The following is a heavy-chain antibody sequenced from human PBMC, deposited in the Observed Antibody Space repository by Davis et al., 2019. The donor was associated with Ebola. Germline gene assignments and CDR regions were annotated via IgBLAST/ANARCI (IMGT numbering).Heavy chain of an antibody. D-gene: IGHD3-9*01. CDR2: INHSGST. CDR1: GGSVSSGSYY. V-gene: IGHV4-61*01. J-gene: IGHJ5*02. CDR3: ARGGHIVLRYFDWLGDWFDP. Sequence: PSETLSLTCTVSGGSVSSGSYYWSWIRQPPGKGLEWIGEINHSGSTNYNPSLKSRVTISVDTSKNQFSLKLSSVTAADTAVYYCARGGHIVLRYFDWLGDWFDPWGQGTLVTVSS.